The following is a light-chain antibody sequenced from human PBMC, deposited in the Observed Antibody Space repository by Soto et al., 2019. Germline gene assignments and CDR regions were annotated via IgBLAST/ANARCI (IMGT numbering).Light chain of an antibody. J-gene: IGKJ5*01. CDR2: DAT. CDR3: QQRSNWPPRIT. V-gene: IGKV3-11*01. CDR1: QSVTTY. Sequence: VVTKSTVTLSLSPEERATLACGASQSVTTYLAWYQQKPGQAPRLLIYDATNRATGIPARFSGSGSGTDFTLTISRLQPEDFAVYYCQQRSNWPPRITFGQGTRLEI.